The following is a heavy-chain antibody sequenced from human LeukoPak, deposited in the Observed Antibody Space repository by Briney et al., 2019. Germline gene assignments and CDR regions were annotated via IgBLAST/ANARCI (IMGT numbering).Heavy chain of an antibody. CDR1: GFTFSSYA. CDR2: ISYDGSNK. D-gene: IGHD3-3*01. CDR3: AKGITIFGVVMTHFYYYGTDV. Sequence: GGSLRLSCAASGFTFSSYAMSWVRQAPGKGLEWVAVISYDGSNKYYADSVKGRFTISRDNSKNTLYLQMNSLRAEDTAVYYCAKGITIFGVVMTHFYYYGTDVWGQGTTVTVSS. V-gene: IGHV3-30*18. J-gene: IGHJ6*02.